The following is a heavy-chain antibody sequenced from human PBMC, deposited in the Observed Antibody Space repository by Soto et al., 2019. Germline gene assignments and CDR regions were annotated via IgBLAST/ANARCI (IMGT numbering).Heavy chain of an antibody. CDR2: IWYDGSNK. CDR1: GFTFSSYG. V-gene: IGHV3-33*01. D-gene: IGHD6-19*01. Sequence: QVQLVESGGGVVQPGRSLRLSCAASGFTFSSYGMHWVRQAPGKGLEWVAVIWYDGSNKYYADSVKGRFTISRDNSKNTLYLQMNSLRAEDTAVYCCAREGYSSGANTDFDYWGQGTLVTVSS. CDR3: AREGYSSGANTDFDY. J-gene: IGHJ4*02.